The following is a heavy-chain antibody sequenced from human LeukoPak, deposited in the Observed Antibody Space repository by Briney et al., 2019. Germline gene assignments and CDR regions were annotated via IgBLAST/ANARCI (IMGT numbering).Heavy chain of an antibody. Sequence: GGSLRLSCAASGFTFSNNAMSWVRQAPGKGLEWVSAISGDSTWYADSVKGRFTISRDNSKNTLYLQMNSLRAEDTAVYYCAKDLEQLVRGYFDYWGQGTLVTVSS. CDR1: GFTFSNNA. J-gene: IGHJ4*02. CDR2: ISGDST. D-gene: IGHD6-6*01. V-gene: IGHV3-23*01. CDR3: AKDLEQLVRGYFDY.